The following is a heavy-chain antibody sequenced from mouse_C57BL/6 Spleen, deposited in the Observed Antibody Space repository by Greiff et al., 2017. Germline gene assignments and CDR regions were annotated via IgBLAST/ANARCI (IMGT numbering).Heavy chain of an antibody. CDR2: ISSGSSTI. Sequence: EVHLVESGGGLVKPGGSLKLSCAASGFTFSDYAMHWVRQAPEKGLEWVAYISSGSSTIYYADTVKGRVTISRDNAKNTLFLQMTSLRSEDTAMYYCARPSTTGVAKGYAMDYWGQGTSVTVSS. CDR3: ARPSTTGVAKGYAMDY. V-gene: IGHV5-17*01. CDR1: GFTFSDYA. J-gene: IGHJ4*01. D-gene: IGHD1-1*01.